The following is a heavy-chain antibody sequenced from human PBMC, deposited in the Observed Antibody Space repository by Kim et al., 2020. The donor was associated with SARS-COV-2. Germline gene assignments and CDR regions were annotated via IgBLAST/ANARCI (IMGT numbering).Heavy chain of an antibody. Sequence: ASVKVSCKASGYSFSDYYMYWVRQAPGQGLEWMGWINPQSGGTNTAQRFLGRVTMTRDTSTTTAYIEVTGLTSDDTAGYFCATGESATSLYHWG. CDR2: INPQSGGT. J-gene: IGHJ1*01. CDR3: ATGESATSLYH. CDR1: GYSFSDYY. V-gene: IGHV1-2*02.